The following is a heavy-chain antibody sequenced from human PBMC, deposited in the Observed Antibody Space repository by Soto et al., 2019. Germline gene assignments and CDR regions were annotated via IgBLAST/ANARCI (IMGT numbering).Heavy chain of an antibody. D-gene: IGHD3-22*01. J-gene: IGHJ4*02. V-gene: IGHV3-30-3*01. CDR1: GFTFSSYA. Sequence: GGSLRLSCAASGFTFSSYAMHWVRQAPGKGLEWVAVISYDGSNKYYADSVKGRFTISRDNSKNTLYLQMNSLRAEDTAVYYCARDPRYYYDSSGYYPGDYWGQGTLVTVSS. CDR3: ARDPRYYYDSSGYYPGDY. CDR2: ISYDGSNK.